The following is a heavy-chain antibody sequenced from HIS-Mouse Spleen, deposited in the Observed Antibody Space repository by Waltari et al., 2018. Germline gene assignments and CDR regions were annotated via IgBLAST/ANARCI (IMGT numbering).Heavy chain of an antibody. CDR1: GGSISSSSYY. Sequence: QLQLQESGPGLVKPSETLSLTCTVSGGSISSSSYYWGWIRQPPGKGLGWIGSIYYSGSTYYNPSLKSRVTISVDTSKNQFSLKLSSVTAADTAVYYCARVNIQYYYDSSGYYYWFDPWGQGTLVTVSS. J-gene: IGHJ5*02. D-gene: IGHD3-22*01. V-gene: IGHV4-39*07. CDR2: IYYSGST. CDR3: ARVNIQYYYDSSGYYYWFDP.